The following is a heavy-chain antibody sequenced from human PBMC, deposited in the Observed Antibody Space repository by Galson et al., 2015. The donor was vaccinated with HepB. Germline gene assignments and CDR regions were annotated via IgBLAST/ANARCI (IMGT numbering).Heavy chain of an antibody. CDR1: GFTFSTYN. D-gene: IGHD2-2*01. Sequence: SLRLSCAASGFTFSTYNMNWVRQAPGKGLEWVSYISTRSTYIYYADSVKGRFTISRDNAENSLYLQMNSLRAEDTAVYHCARVDCSSDRCYGRNYYGMDVWGQGTTVTVSS. CDR3: ARVDCSSDRCYGRNYYGMDV. CDR2: ISTRSTYI. V-gene: IGHV3-21*01. J-gene: IGHJ6*01.